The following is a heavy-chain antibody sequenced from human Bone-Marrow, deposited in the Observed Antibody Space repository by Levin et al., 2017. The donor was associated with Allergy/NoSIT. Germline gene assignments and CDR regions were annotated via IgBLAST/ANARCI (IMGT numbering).Heavy chain of an antibody. Sequence: PPASVKVSCKASGGTFNTYVINWVRQAPGQGLEWMGGIIPIFDIPNYAQKFQGRVTITADESTNTAYMEVNSLTCEDTALYYCAADYYDASGYYRKDYWGPGTQVTVSS. CDR1: GGTFNTYV. D-gene: IGHD3-22*01. CDR3: AADYYDASGYYRKDY. CDR2: IIPIFDIP. J-gene: IGHJ4*02. V-gene: IGHV1-69*13.